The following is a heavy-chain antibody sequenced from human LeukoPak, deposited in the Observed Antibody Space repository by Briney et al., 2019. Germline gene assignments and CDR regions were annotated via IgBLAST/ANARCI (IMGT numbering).Heavy chain of an antibody. CDR2: ISSSGSTI. J-gene: IGHJ4*02. CDR3: ASDSSAYCLFDY. V-gene: IGHV3-11*01. D-gene: IGHD3-22*01. CDR1: GLTFSDYY. Sequence: PGGSLRLSCAASGLTFSDYYMSWIRQAPGKGLEWVSYISSSGSTIYYADSVKGRFTISRDNAKNSLYLQMNSLRAEDTAVYYCASDSSAYCLFDYWGQGTLVTVSS.